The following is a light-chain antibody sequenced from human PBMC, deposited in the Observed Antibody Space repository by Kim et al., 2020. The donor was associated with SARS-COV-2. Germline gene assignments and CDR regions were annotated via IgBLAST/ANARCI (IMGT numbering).Light chain of an antibody. J-gene: IGLJ3*02. CDR3: SSFTTRSTLV. CDR1: SSNIGSYNY. Sequence: GQSISISCTGTSSNIGSYNYVSWHQQHPGKAPKLMIYDVNKRPSGISSRFSGSKSGSTASQTISGLQAEDEADYYCSSFTTRSTLVFGGGTKVTVL. V-gene: IGLV2-14*03. CDR2: DVN.